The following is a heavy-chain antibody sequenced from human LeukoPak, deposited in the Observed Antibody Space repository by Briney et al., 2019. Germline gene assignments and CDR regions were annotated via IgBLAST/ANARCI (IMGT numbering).Heavy chain of an antibody. CDR3: ASRASAGVTAGTGY. D-gene: IGHD6-19*01. CDR2: ISYDGSNK. Sequence: GRSLRLSCAASGFTFSSYAMHWVRQAPGKGLEWVAVISYDGSNKYYADSVKGRFTISRDNSKNTLYLQMNSLRAEDTAVYYCASRASAGVTAGTGYWGQGTLVTVSS. CDR1: GFTFSSYA. V-gene: IGHV3-30*04. J-gene: IGHJ4*02.